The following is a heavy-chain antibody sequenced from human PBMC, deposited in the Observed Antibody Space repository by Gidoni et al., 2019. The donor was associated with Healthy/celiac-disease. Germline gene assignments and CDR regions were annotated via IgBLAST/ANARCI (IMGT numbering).Heavy chain of an antibody. CDR2: ISGSGGST. CDR3: AKGRYCSGGSCYPSHFGY. D-gene: IGHD2-15*01. Sequence: EVQLVESGGGLVQPGGSLRLSCAASGFTFSSYAMSWVRQALGKGLEWVSAISGSGGSTYYADSVKGRFTISRDNSKNTLYLQMNSLRAEDTAVYYCAKGRYCSGGSCYPSHFGYWGQGTLVTVSS. J-gene: IGHJ4*02. V-gene: IGHV3-23*04. CDR1: GFTFSSYA.